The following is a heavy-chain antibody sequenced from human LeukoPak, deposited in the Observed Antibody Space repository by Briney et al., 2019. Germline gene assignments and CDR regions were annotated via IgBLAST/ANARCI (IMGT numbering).Heavy chain of an antibody. CDR3: ARDGVATISY. CDR1: GGSISSYY. Sequence: SETLSLTCTVSGGSISSYYWSWVRQPPGKGLEWIGYIYTSGSTNYNPSLKSRVTISVDTSKNQFSLKLSSVTAADTAVYYCARDGVATISYWGQGTLVTVSS. D-gene: IGHD5-24*01. J-gene: IGHJ4*02. CDR2: IYTSGST. V-gene: IGHV4-4*09.